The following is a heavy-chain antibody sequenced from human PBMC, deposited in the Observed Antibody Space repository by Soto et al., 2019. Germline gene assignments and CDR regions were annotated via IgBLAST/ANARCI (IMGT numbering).Heavy chain of an antibody. J-gene: IGHJ6*02. V-gene: IGHV1-18*04. D-gene: IGHD2-15*01. CDR3: ARVSSSIVVVPDYGMDV. Sequence: QVQLVQSGVEVKKPGASVKVSCKASGYTFISHGISWVRQAPGQGLEWMGWISGKNGNTNYSQKLQGSVTLTTDTSTSTAYMELRSLGSDDTAVYYCARVSSSIVVVPDYGMDVWGQGTTVTVSS. CDR1: GYTFISHG. CDR2: ISGKNGNT.